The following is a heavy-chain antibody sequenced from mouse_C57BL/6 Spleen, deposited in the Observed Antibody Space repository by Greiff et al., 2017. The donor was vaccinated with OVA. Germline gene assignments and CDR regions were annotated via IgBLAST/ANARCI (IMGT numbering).Heavy chain of an antibody. V-gene: IGHV1-76*01. Sequence: LVESGAELVRPGASVKLSCKASGYTFTDYYINWVKQRPGQGLEWIARIYPGSGNTYYNEKFKGKATLTAEKSSSTAYMQLSSLTSEDSAVYFCARSRANYYAMDYWGQGTSVTVSS. D-gene: IGHD3-3*01. CDR2: IYPGSGNT. CDR3: ARSRANYYAMDY. J-gene: IGHJ4*01. CDR1: GYTFTDYY.